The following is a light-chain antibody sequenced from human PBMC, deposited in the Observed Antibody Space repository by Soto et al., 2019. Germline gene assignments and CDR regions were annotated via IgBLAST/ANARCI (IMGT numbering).Light chain of an antibody. V-gene: IGKV3-15*01. CDR2: GAS. Sequence: EIVMTQSPDTLSVSPGERATLSCRASQSVSSNLAWYQHKPGQAPRLLMYGASTRATGVPARFSGSGSGTEFTLTISSLQSEDFAVYYCQQRSNWPPITFGQGTRLEIK. CDR1: QSVSSN. CDR3: QQRSNWPPIT. J-gene: IGKJ5*01.